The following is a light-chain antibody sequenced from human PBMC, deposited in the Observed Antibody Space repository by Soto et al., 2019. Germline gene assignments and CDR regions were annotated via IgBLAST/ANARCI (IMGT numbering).Light chain of an antibody. CDR1: QSVSSSY. Sequence: EIVLTQSPGTLSLSPGERATLSCRASQSVSSSYLAWYQQKPGQAPRLLIYGASSRATGIPDRFSGSGSGTDFTLTISRLEPEDFAVYYCQQYGSSPAGTFGPEPKSDIK. J-gene: IGKJ1*01. CDR2: GAS. CDR3: QQYGSSPAGT. V-gene: IGKV3-20*01.